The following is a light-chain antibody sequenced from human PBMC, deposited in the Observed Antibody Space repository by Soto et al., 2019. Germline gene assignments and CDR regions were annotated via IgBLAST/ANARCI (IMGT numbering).Light chain of an antibody. CDR1: QSISGTY. CDR2: GAS. J-gene: IGKJ5*01. Sequence: DTVLTQSPGTLSLTSGERATLSCRASQSISGTYVAWYQQKPGQAPRLLIYGASSRATGIPDRFSGSGSGTDFTLTISRLEPEDFAVYYCQQYGSSPITFGQGTRLEIK. CDR3: QQYGSSPIT. V-gene: IGKV3-20*01.